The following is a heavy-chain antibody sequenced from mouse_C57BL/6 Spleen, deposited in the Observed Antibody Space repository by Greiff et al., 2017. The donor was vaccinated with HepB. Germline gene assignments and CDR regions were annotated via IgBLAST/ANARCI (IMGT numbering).Heavy chain of an antibody. CDR2: IYPGDGDT. V-gene: IGHV1-82*01. CDR3: ARSPFYYYGSSYKDYYAMDY. Sequence: QVQLQQSGPELVKPGASVKISCKASGYAFSSSWMNWVKQRPGKGLEWIGRIYPGDGDTNYNGKFKGKATLTADKSSSTAYMQLSSLTSEDSAVYFCARSPFYYYGSSYKDYYAMDYWGQGTSVTVSS. CDR1: GYAFSSSW. J-gene: IGHJ4*01. D-gene: IGHD1-1*01.